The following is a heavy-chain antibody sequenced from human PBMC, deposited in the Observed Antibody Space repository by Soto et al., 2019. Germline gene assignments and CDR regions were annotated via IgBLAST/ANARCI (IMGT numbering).Heavy chain of an antibody. D-gene: IGHD3-3*01. V-gene: IGHV4-4*07. CDR1: GGSISSYY. CDR2: IYTSGST. J-gene: IGHJ6*02. CDR3: AREVRFWSGYLHYYYYGMDV. Sequence: PSETLSLTCTVSGGSISSYYWSWIRHPAGKGLEWIGRIYTSGSTNYNPSLKSRVTMSVDTSKNQFSLKLSSVTAADTAVYYCAREVRFWSGYLHYYYYGMDVWGQGTTVTVSS.